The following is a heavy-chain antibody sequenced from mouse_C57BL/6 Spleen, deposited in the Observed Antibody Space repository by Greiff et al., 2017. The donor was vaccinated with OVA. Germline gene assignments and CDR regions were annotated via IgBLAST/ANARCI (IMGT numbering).Heavy chain of an antibody. CDR1: GYTFTSYW. V-gene: IGHV1-55*01. CDR3: ARCHYGSSYDYAMDY. D-gene: IGHD1-1*01. J-gene: IGHJ4*01. Sequence: QVQLQQPGAELVKPGASVKMSCKASGYTFTSYWITWVKQRPGQGLEWIGDIYPGSGSTNYNEKFKSKATLTVDTSSSTAYMQLSSLTSEDSAVYYCARCHYGSSYDYAMDYWGQGTSVTVSS. CDR2: IYPGSGST.